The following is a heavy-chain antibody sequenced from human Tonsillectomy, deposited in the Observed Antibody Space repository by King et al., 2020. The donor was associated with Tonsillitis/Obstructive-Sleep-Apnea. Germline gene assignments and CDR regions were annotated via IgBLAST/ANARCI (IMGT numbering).Heavy chain of an antibody. J-gene: IGHJ4*02. CDR1: GFTFSSYG. D-gene: IGHD2-2*01. Sequence: VQLVQSGGGVVQPGRSLRLSCAASGFTFSSYGMHWVRQAPGKGLEWGAVIWYDGSNKYYADSVKGRFTISRDNSKNTLYLQMNSLRAEDTAVYYCARGSAGSAALDYWGQGTLVTVSS. CDR3: ARGSAGSAALDY. CDR2: IWYDGSNK. V-gene: IGHV3-33*01.